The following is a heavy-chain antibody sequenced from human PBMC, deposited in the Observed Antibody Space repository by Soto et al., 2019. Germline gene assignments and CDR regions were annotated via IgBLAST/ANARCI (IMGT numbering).Heavy chain of an antibody. V-gene: IGHV3-11*06. CDR3: ARSGDNFNVLDY. D-gene: IGHD1-1*01. Sequence: GGSLRLSCAASGFTFSDYYMSWVRQAPGRGLEWISYSSNSGTFARYATSVKGRCSISRDNANNSLYLEMNSLRVEDTAVYYCARSGDNFNVLDYWGQGTPVTVSS. CDR1: GFTFSDYY. J-gene: IGHJ4*02. CDR2: SSNSGTFA.